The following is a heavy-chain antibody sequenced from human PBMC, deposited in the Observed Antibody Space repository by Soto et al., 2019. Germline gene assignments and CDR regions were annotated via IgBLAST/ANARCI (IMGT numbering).Heavy chain of an antibody. D-gene: IGHD6-13*01. CDR3: ARDEAPAKLIAAAGTVDY. CDR1: GYTFTSYG. CDR2: ISAYNGNT. V-gene: IGHV1-18*01. Sequence: QVQLVQSGAEVKKPGASVKVSCKASGYTFTSYGSSWVRQAPGQGLEWMGWISAYNGNTNYAQKLQGRVTMTTDTSTSTAYMELRSLRSDDTAVFYCARDEAPAKLIAAAGTVDYWGQGTLVTVSS. J-gene: IGHJ4*02.